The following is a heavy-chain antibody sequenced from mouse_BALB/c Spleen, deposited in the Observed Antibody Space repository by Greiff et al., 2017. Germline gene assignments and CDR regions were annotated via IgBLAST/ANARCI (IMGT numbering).Heavy chain of an antibody. CDR1: GYSITSDYA. CDR2: ISYSGST. V-gene: IGHV3-2*02. CDR3: ALDSSGAWFAY. Sequence: VQLKESGPGLVKPSQSLSLTCTVTGYSITSDYAWNWIRQFPGNKLEWMGYISYSGSTSYNPSLKSRISITRDTSKNQFFLQLNSVTTEDTATYYCALDSSGAWFAYWGQGTLVTVSA. J-gene: IGHJ3*01. D-gene: IGHD3-2*01.